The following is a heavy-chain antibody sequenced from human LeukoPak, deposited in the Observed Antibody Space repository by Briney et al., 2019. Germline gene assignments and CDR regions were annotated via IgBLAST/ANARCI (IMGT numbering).Heavy chain of an antibody. CDR3: AREASSGWHIDY. CDR1: GGSFTGYY. Sequence: SETLSLTCAVYGGSFTGYYWNWIRQPPGKGLEWIGYIFHSGSTNYNPSLKSRVTMSVDTSKNQFSLNLSSVTAADTAVYYCAREASSGWHIDYWGQGTLVTVSS. CDR2: IFHSGST. J-gene: IGHJ4*02. V-gene: IGHV4-59*01. D-gene: IGHD6-19*01.